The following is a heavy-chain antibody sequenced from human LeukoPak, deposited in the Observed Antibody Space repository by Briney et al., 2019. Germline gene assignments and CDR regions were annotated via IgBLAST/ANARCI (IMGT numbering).Heavy chain of an antibody. CDR3: ARGGGYSYGYVGSGAFDI. D-gene: IGHD5-18*01. Sequence: PSETLSLTCAVYGGSFSGYYWSWIRQPPGKGLEWIGEINHSGSTNYNPSLKSRVTISVDTSKNQFSLKLSSVTAADTAVYCCARGGGYSYGYVGSGAFDIWGQGTTVTVSS. V-gene: IGHV4-34*01. CDR1: GGSFSGYY. CDR2: INHSGST. J-gene: IGHJ3*02.